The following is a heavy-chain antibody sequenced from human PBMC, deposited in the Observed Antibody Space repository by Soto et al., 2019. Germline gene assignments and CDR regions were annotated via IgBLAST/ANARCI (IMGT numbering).Heavy chain of an antibody. CDR3: AKEIDESAKYYYYGMDV. V-gene: IGHV3-30*18. Sequence: QVQLVESGGGVVQPGRSLRLSCAASGFTFSSYGMHWVRQAPGKGLEWVAVISYDGSNKYYADSVKGRFTISRDNSKNTLYLQMNSLRAEDTAVYYCAKEIDESAKYYYYGMDVWGQGTTVTVSS. CDR1: GFTFSSYG. D-gene: IGHD2-21*01. CDR2: ISYDGSNK. J-gene: IGHJ6*02.